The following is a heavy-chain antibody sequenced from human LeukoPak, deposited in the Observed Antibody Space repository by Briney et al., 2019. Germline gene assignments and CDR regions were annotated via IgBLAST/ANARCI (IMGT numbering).Heavy chain of an antibody. J-gene: IGHJ4*02. CDR1: GFSVSSNS. CDR3: AKVNYDDSSGFYYESEIDY. D-gene: IGHD3-22*01. V-gene: IGHV3-23*01. CDR2: IPGSGGAWVSSITGTASRP. Sequence: GGSLRLSCAASGFSVSSNSMNWVRQAPGKGLEWVSTIPGSGGAWVSSITGTASRPFSADSVKGRFTISRDNSKNTLYLQMNSLRAEDTVVYYCAKVNYDDSSGFYYESEIDYWGQGTLVTVSS.